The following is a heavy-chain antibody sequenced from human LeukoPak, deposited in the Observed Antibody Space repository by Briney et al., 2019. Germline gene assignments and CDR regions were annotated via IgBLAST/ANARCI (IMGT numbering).Heavy chain of an antibody. J-gene: IGHJ6*03. V-gene: IGHV3-30*02. D-gene: IGHD4-11*01. CDR3: AKDPQHDYSNYGYYYYYMDV. Sequence: GGSLRLSCAASGFTFGTYAMHWVRQAPGKGLEWVAFIRYDGSSQYYADSVKGRFTISRDNSKNTLYVQMNSLRAEDTAVYYCAKDPQHDYSNYGYYYYYMDVWGKGTTVTVSS. CDR1: GFTFGTYA. CDR2: IRYDGSSQ.